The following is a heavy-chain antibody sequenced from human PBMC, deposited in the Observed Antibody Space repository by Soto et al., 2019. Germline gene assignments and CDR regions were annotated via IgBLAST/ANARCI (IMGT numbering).Heavy chain of an antibody. CDR2: IFCDNDK. J-gene: IGHJ4*02. V-gene: IGHV2-5*02. CDR3: AYRSGWSLFDY. D-gene: IGHD6-19*01. Sequence: QITLKESGPTLVKPTQTLTLTCTFSGFSLRTSGVGVGWIRQPPGKALEWLALIFCDNDKRYSPSLKSRLTITRDTSKNQVILTVSNLDPVDTGTYYCAYRSGWSLFDYWGQGTLVTVSS. CDR1: GFSLRTSGVG.